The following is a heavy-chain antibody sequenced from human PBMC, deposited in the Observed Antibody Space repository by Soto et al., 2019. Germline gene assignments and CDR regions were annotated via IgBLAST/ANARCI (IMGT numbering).Heavy chain of an antibody. CDR2: ISSTTNYI. Sequence: CGSDRRSCAASGCTCPRYSMNWVRQAPWKGLEWVSSISSTTNYIYYADSMKGRFTVSRDNAKNSVYLEMNSLSAEYTAVYYCARESEDLTSNFDYWGQGTMVPVSS. CDR3: ARESEDLTSNFDY. J-gene: IGHJ4*02. CDR1: GCTCPRYS. V-gene: IGHV3-21*01.